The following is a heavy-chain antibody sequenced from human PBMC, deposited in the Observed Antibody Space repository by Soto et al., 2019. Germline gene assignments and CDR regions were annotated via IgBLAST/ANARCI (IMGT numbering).Heavy chain of an antibody. Sequence: SVKVSCKASGGTFSSYAIRWVREAPGQGLEWMGGIIPIFGTANYAQKFQGRVTITADESTSTAYMELSSLRSEDTAVYYCARDREMATITAAFDIWGQGTMVTVSS. V-gene: IGHV1-69*13. CDR3: ARDREMATITAAFDI. J-gene: IGHJ3*02. CDR1: GGTFSSYA. CDR2: IIPIFGTA. D-gene: IGHD5-12*01.